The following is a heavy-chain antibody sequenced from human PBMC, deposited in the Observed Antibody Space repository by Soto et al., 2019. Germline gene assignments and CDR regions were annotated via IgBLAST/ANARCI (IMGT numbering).Heavy chain of an antibody. CDR1: GFTFDYYW. Sequence: EVQLVESGGGLVQPGESLRLSCAASGFTFDYYWMLWVRQAPGKGLVWVSRIHSDGTSTTYADSVKGRFTISRDNAKNTLSLQMNSLRAEDTAVYYCARGDRGAFDLWGQGTVVTVSS. V-gene: IGHV3-74*01. CDR2: IHSDGTST. J-gene: IGHJ3*01. CDR3: ARGDRGAFDL. D-gene: IGHD1-26*01.